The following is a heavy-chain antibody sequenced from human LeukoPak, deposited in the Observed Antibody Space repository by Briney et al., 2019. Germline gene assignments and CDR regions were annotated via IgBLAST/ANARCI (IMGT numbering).Heavy chain of an antibody. CDR3: ARAHRQRERLGRYYFDY. D-gene: IGHD1-1*01. CDR2: IIPIFGTA. J-gene: IGHJ4*02. V-gene: IGHV1-69*13. CDR1: RGTFSSYA. Sequence: SVKVSCKASRGTFSSYAISWVRQAPGQGLEWMGGIIPIFGTANYAQKFQGRVTITADESTSTAYMELSSLRSEDTAVYYCARAHRQRERLGRYYFDYWGQRTLGTVSS.